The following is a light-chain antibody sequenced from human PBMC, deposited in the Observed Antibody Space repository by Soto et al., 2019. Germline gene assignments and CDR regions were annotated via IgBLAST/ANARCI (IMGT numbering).Light chain of an antibody. CDR2: DVS. CDR3: SSYTSTSTVV. CDR1: SSDVGGYNF. V-gene: IGLV2-14*03. Sequence: QSALTQPASVSGSPGQSITISCTGTSSDVGGYNFVSWYQQHPGNAPKLIIYDVSNRPSGVSSRFSGSKSGNTASLTISGLQAEDEAVYHCSSYTSTSTVVFGGGTKLTVL. J-gene: IGLJ2*01.